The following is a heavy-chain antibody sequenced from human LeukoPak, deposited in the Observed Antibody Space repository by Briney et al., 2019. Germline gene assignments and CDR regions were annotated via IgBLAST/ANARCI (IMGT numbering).Heavy chain of an antibody. CDR3: ASLRGDYDSSGYTYYFDY. D-gene: IGHD3-22*01. CDR1: GGSISSSSYY. J-gene: IGHJ4*02. V-gene: IGHV4-39*01. Sequence: PSETLSLTCTVSGGSISSSSYYWGWIRQPPGKGLEWIGSIYYSGSTYYNPSLKSRVTISVDTSKNQFSLKLSSVTAADTAVYYCASLRGDYDSSGYTYYFDYWGQGTLVTVSS. CDR2: IYYSGST.